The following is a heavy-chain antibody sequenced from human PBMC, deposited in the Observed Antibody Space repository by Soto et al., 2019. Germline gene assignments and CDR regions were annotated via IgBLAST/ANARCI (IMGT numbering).Heavy chain of an antibody. Sequence: GASVKVSCKASGYTFTSYGISWVRQAPGQGLEWMGWISAYNGNTDYAQKLQGRVTMTTDTSTSTAYMELRSLRAEDTAVFYCARAGAAAGPDYYYYYGMDVWGQGTTVTVSS. CDR2: ISAYNGNT. D-gene: IGHD6-13*01. V-gene: IGHV1-18*01. CDR3: ARAGAAAGPDYYYYYGMDV. J-gene: IGHJ6*02. CDR1: GYTFTSYG.